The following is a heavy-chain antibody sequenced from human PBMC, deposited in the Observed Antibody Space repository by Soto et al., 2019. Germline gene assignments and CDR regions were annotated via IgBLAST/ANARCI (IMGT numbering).Heavy chain of an antibody. V-gene: IGHV4-59*08. J-gene: IGHJ5*02. CDR1: GGSISSYY. Sequence: SETLSVTCTVSGGSISSYYWSWIRQPPGKGLEWIGYIYYSGSTNYNPSLKSRVTISVDTSKNQFSLQLSSVTAADTAVYYCAQLVNWFDPWGQGTLVTVSS. CDR2: IYYSGST. D-gene: IGHD6-6*01. CDR3: AQLVNWFDP.